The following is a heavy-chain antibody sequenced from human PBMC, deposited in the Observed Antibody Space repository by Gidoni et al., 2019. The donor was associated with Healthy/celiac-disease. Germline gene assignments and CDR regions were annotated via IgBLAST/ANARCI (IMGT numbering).Heavy chain of an antibody. D-gene: IGHD3-9*01. J-gene: IGHJ4*02. Sequence: EVQLVASGGGLVQPGGSLRLSCAASGFTFSSYAMNWVRQAPGKGLEWVSYISSSGSTIYYADSVKGRFTISRDNAKNSLYLQMNSLRAEDTAVYYCARSGSERYYDILTGYYGMDYFDYWGQGTLVTVSS. CDR2: ISSSGSTI. CDR3: ARSGSERYYDILTGYYGMDYFDY. V-gene: IGHV3-48*03. CDR1: GFTFSSYA.